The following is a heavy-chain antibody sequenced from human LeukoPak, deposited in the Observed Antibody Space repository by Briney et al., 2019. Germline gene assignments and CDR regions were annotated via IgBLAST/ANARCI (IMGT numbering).Heavy chain of an antibody. D-gene: IGHD3-22*01. CDR2: IYTSGST. CDR3: ARDYYDSSGYYGRGGYYYMDV. J-gene: IGHJ6*03. CDR1: GASISSYY. Sequence: SETLSLTCSVSGASISSYYWSWIRQPAGKGLEWIVRIYTSGSTNYNPSLKSRVTISVDKSKNQLSLKLTSVTAADTAVYYCARDYYDSSGYYGRGGYYYMDVWGRGTTVTVSS. V-gene: IGHV4-4*07.